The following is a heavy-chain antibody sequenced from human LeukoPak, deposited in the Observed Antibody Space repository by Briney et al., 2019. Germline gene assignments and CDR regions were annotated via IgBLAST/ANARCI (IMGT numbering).Heavy chain of an antibody. J-gene: IGHJ4*02. Sequence: ASETLSLICAVYGGSFSGYYWSWIRQPPGKGLEWIGEINHSGSTNYNPSLKSRVTISVDTSKNQFSLKLSSVTAADTAVYYCARRDFWSGYYKKSKPSNYFDYWGQGTLVTVSS. CDR2: INHSGST. CDR1: GGSFSGYY. V-gene: IGHV4-34*01. CDR3: ARRDFWSGYYKKSKPSNYFDY. D-gene: IGHD3-3*01.